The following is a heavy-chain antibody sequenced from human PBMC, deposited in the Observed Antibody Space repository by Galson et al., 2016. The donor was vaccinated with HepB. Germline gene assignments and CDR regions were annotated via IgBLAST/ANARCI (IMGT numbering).Heavy chain of an antibody. D-gene: IGHD4-17*01. V-gene: IGHV1-69*13. CDR2: ISPFVGTP. CDR3: SRAMLMGFGDSLRGDYNFDY. J-gene: IGHJ4*02. CDR1: GGTFSSYF. Sequence: SVKVSCKASGGTFSSYFVSWVRQAPGQGLEWMGGISPFVGTPKYAQKFQGRVTITADASTGTASMELNSLRSEDTAVYYCSRAMLMGFGDSLRGDYNFDYWGQGTLVTVSS.